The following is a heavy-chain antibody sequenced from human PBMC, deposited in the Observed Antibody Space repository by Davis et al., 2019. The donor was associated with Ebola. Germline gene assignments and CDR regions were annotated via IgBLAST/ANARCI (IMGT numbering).Heavy chain of an antibody. V-gene: IGHV3-23*01. CDR1: GFVFRTYV. D-gene: IGHD1-26*01. CDR3: AKDTSNIWFDI. Sequence: GESLKISCAASGFVFRTYVMSWVRQAPGKGLEWVSTLGTSADTYYADSVKGRFTISRDNSKNTLYLQRNGLRVEDTAIYYCAKDTSNIWFDIWGQGTNVTVSS. CDR2: LGTSADT. J-gene: IGHJ3*02.